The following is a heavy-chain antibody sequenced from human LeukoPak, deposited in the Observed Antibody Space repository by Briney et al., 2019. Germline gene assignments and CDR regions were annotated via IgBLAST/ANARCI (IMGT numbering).Heavy chain of an antibody. CDR1: GYTFTSYD. CDR2: MNPNSGNT. CDR3: ARGRYCSSTSCYSYYYYMDV. D-gene: IGHD2-2*02. Sequence: SVRVSCKASGYTFTSYDINWVRQATGQGLEWMGWMNPNSGNTGFAQKFQGRATMTRNTSISTAYMELSSLRSEDTAVYYCARGRYCSSTSCYSYYYYMDVGGKGTTVTVSS. V-gene: IGHV1-8*01. J-gene: IGHJ6*03.